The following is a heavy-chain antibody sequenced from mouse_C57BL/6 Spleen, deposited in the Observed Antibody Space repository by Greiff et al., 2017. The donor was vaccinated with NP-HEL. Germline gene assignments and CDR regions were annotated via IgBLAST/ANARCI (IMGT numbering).Heavy chain of an antibody. D-gene: IGHD2-3*01. V-gene: IGHV1-7*01. CDR1: GYTFTSYW. CDR3: ARSPDGSYSDY. J-gene: IGHJ2*01. Sequence: VQGVESGAELAKPGASVKLSCKASGYTFTSYWMHWVKQRPGQGLEWIGYINPSSGYTKYNQKFKDKATLTADKSSSTAYMQLSSLTYEDSAVYYCARSPDGSYSDYWGQGTTLTVSS. CDR2: INPSSGYT.